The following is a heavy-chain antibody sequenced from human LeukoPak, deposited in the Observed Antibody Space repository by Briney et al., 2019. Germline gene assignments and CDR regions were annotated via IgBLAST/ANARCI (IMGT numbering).Heavy chain of an antibody. D-gene: IGHD4-11*01. J-gene: IGHJ4*02. CDR3: ARDQFSTVTIDY. Sequence: SETLSLTCTVSGYSISSGYYWGWIRQPPGKGLEWIGSIYHSGSTYYNPSLKSRVTISVDTSKNQFSLKLSSVTAADTVVYYCARDQFSTVTIDYWGQGTLVTVSS. V-gene: IGHV4-38-2*02. CDR2: IYHSGST. CDR1: GYSISSGYY.